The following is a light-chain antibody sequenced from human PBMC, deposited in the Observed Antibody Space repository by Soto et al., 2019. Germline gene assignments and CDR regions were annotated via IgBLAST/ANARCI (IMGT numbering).Light chain of an antibody. CDR1: SSNIGAGYD. V-gene: IGLV1-40*01. Sequence: QSMLAQPPSVSGAPGQRVTIYCTGSSSNIGAGYDVHWYQQLPGTAPKLLIYGNSNRPSGVPDRFSGSKSGTSASLAITGLQAEDEADYYCQSYDSSLSGYVFGTGTKVTVL. CDR3: QSYDSSLSGYV. CDR2: GNS. J-gene: IGLJ1*01.